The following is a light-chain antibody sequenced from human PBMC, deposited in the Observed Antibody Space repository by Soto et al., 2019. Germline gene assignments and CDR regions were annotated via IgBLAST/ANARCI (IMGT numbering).Light chain of an antibody. J-gene: IGKJ1*01. CDR1: QSVSGW. CDR2: KAS. CDR3: QQSSAYWT. V-gene: IGKV1-5*03. Sequence: DIQMTQSPSTLSASVGDRVTITCRTSQSVSGWMAWYQKKPGKAPNLLIYKASTLERVVPSRFSGSRSGTEFTLTSSSLQPDDSATYYCQQSSAYWTFGQGTKVEV.